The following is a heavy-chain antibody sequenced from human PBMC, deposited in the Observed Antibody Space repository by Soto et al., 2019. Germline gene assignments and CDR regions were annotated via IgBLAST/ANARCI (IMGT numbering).Heavy chain of an antibody. CDR1: GGSFSGYY. D-gene: IGHD4-17*01. Sequence: SETLSLTCAVYGGSFSGYYWSWIRQPPGKGLEWIGEINHSGSTNYNPSLKSRVTISVDTSKNQFSLKLSSVTAADTAVYYCARDGNDYGDYGGYYYYMDVWGKGTTVTVSS. V-gene: IGHV4-34*01. J-gene: IGHJ6*03. CDR2: INHSGST. CDR3: ARDGNDYGDYGGYYYYMDV.